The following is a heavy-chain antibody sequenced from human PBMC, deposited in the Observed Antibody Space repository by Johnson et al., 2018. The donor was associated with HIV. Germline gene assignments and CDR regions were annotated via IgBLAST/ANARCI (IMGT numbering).Heavy chain of an antibody. V-gene: IGHV3-7*01. Sequence: VQLVESGGGLVQPGGSLRLSRAASGFTFSSYWMSWVRQAPGKGLEWVANIKQDGSEKYYVDSVKGRFTISRDTAQNSLYLQMNSLRAEDTAVYYCARQLGYYYDSSGYYAEPDDAFDIWGQGTMVTVSS. D-gene: IGHD3-22*01. CDR2: IKQDGSEK. CDR3: ARQLGYYYDSSGYYAEPDDAFDI. CDR1: GFTFSSYW. J-gene: IGHJ3*02.